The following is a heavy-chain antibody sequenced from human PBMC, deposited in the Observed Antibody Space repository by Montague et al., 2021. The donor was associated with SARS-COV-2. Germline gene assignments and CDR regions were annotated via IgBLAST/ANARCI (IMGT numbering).Heavy chain of an antibody. V-gene: IGHV3-48*03. CDR2: ISYSGGIT. D-gene: IGHD2-15*01. CDR3: VREGSGWFFDY. J-gene: IGHJ4*02. Sequence: SLRLSGAASGFTFSSYEINWVRQAPGKGLEWLSSISYSGGITNYADSVRGRFTISRDFAKNSLYLQMNSLRAEDTAVYYCVREGSGWFFDYWGQGALVTVSS. CDR1: GFTFSSYE.